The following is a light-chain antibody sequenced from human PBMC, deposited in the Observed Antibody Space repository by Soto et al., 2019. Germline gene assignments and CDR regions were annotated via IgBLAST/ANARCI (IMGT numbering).Light chain of an antibody. Sequence: EIVMTQSPATLSVSPGESATLFCRASQSFRSTFLAWYQQKPGQAPRLLIYGASTRATGVLARCSGSGSGTEFTLTISSLQSEDFAVYYCQQYSAWPLTFGGGTKVEIK. CDR1: QSFRST. CDR3: QQYSAWPLT. J-gene: IGKJ4*01. CDR2: GAS. V-gene: IGKV3-15*01.